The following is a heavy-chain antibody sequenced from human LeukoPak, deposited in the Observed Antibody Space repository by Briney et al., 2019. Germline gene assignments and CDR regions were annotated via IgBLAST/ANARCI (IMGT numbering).Heavy chain of an antibody. J-gene: IGHJ4*02. D-gene: IGHD3-3*01. CDR2: IKQDGSEK. Sequence: GGSLRLSCAASGFTFSSYWMSWVRQAPGKGLEWVANIKQDGSEKYYVDSVKGRFTISRDNAKNSLYLQMNSLRAEDTAVYYCARDRRYYDFWSGQMAYWGQGTLVTVSS. CDR3: ARDRRYYDFWSGQMAY. V-gene: IGHV3-7*01. CDR1: GFTFSSYW.